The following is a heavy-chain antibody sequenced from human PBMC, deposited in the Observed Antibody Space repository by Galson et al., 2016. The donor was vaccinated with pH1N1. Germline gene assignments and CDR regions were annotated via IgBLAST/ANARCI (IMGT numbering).Heavy chain of an antibody. CDR2: VNPGGSTI. Sequence: QSGAEVKKPGESLKISCKASGYSFTSQWIAWVRQVPGKGLEWVGVVNPGGSTIRYSPSFQGQVTISSDKSISTAYLQWISLRASDTATYYCAWQYDFGDYRGGAFDIWGQGTVVIVSS. J-gene: IGHJ3*02. D-gene: IGHD4-17*01. V-gene: IGHV5-51*03. CDR1: GYSFTSQW. CDR3: AWQYDFGDYRGGAFDI.